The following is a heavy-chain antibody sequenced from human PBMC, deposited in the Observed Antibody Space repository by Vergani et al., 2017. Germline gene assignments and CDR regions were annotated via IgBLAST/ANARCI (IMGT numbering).Heavy chain of an antibody. CDR1: GFSFRNAW. Sequence: EVQLVESGGGIVKPGGSLRLSCVASGFSFRNAWMNWVRRTPGKGLEWLGRIKSTFDRGTTDYAAAVKGRFTISRDDSKNTLFLQMNGLKTEDIGVYYCNTDPRYCGDGLLYLIRGRHYCGNNELVQGATVTVSS. CDR3: NTDPRYCGDGLLYLIRGRHYCGNNE. V-gene: IGHV3-15*07. D-gene: IGHD2-21*01. CDR2: IKSTFDRGTT. J-gene: IGHJ6*01.